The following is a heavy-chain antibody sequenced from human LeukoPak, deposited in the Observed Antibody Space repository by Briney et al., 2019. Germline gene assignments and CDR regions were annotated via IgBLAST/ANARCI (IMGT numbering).Heavy chain of an antibody. CDR3: ARRGVATTSFDY. CDR2: ISSSSSYI. D-gene: IGHD5-12*01. CDR1: GFTFSSYS. Sequence: GGPLRLSCAASGFTFSSYSMNWVRQAPGKGLEWVSSISSSSSYIYYADSVKGRFTISRDNAKNSLYLQMNSLRAEDTAVYYCARRGVATTSFDYWGQGTQVTVSS. V-gene: IGHV3-21*01. J-gene: IGHJ4*02.